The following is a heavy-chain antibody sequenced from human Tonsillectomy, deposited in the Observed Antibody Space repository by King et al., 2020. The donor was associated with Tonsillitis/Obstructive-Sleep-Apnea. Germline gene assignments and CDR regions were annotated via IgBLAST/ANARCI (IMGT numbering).Heavy chain of an antibody. CDR1: GFTFDDFG. J-gene: IGHJ2*01. Sequence: VQLVESGGGVVRPGGSLRLSCAASGFTFDDFGMSWVRQAPGKGLEWVSSINWNSDTTIYADSVKGRFTISRDNAKNSLFLQMNSLRAEDTAFYYCAKVAGWAHWYFDLWGRGTLVTVSS. CDR2: INWNSDTT. V-gene: IGHV3-20*04. D-gene: IGHD6-19*01. CDR3: AKVAGWAHWYFDL.